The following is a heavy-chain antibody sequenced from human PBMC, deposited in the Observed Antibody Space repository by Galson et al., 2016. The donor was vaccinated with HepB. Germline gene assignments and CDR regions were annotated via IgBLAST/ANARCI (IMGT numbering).Heavy chain of an antibody. CDR3: AREASAGSHRDGMDV. J-gene: IGHJ6*02. Sequence: SLRLSCAVSGFTFSSYTMTWVRQTPEKGLEWVSFISPSGTYIYYTDSVEGRFTISRDNSKNSLYLQMNSLRDEDTAVYRCAREASAGSHRDGMDVWGQGTTVTVSS. D-gene: IGHD6-13*01. CDR2: ISPSGTYI. CDR1: GFTFSSYT. V-gene: IGHV3-21*01.